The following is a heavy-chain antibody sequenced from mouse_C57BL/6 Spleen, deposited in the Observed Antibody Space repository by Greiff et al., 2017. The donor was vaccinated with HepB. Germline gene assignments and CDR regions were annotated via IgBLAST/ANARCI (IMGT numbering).Heavy chain of an antibody. CDR3: ARGLTTVVATDV. D-gene: IGHD1-1*01. Sequence: VQLVESGPELVKPGASVKISCKASGYAFSSSWMNWVKQRPGKGLEWIGRIYPGDGDTNYNGKFKGKATLTADKSSSTAYMQLSSLTSEDSAVYFCARGLTTVVATDVWGTGTTVTVSS. CDR2: IYPGDGDT. CDR1: GYAFSSSW. V-gene: IGHV1-82*01. J-gene: IGHJ1*03.